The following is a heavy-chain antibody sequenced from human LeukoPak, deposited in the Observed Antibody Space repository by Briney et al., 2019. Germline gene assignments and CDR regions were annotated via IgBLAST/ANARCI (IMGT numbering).Heavy chain of an antibody. D-gene: IGHD3-22*01. CDR2: IWYDGSNK. CDR3: ARDLGPDDSSGYTLVY. Sequence: GESLRLYCAASGFTFSSYGTHWVRHAPGKWLEWEAFIWYDGSNKYYADSVKSRFTISRDNSKNTLYLQMNSAGAEDSAVYYCARDLGPDDSSGYTLVYWGQGTLVTVSS. V-gene: IGHV3-33*01. CDR1: GFTFSSYG. J-gene: IGHJ4*02.